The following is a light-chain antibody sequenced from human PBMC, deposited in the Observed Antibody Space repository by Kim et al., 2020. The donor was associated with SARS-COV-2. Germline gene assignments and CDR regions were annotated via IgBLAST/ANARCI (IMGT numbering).Light chain of an antibody. CDR3: HQRSNWPLT. CDR2: DAS. V-gene: IGKV3-11*01. CDR1: QSVSTY. Sequence: EIVLTQSPATLSLSPGQRATLSCRASQSVSTYLAWCQQKPGQAPRLLIYDASNRATGIPARFSGSGSGTDFTLTISSLEPEDFAVYYCHQRSNWPLTFGGGTKVGIK. J-gene: IGKJ4*01.